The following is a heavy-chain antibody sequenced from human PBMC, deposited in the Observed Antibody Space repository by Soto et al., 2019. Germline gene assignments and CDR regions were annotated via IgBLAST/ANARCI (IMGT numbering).Heavy chain of an antibody. CDR1: GGSISSSGYY. J-gene: IGHJ4*01. CDR3: ARGGKYYQQETYFFDC. V-gene: IGHV4-39*01. CDR2: IYYNGDT. D-gene: IGHD3-16*01. Sequence: PSETLSLTCTVSGGSISSSGYYWAWLRQPPGRGLEWIGSIYYNGDTYFYPSLKSRVTISVDTSKNQFSLKLTSVTAADTALYFCARGGKYYQQETYFFDCWGQGSLVTVSS.